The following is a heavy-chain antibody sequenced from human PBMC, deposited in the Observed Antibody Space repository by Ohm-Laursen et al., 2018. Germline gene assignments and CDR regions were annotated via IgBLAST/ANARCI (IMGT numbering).Heavy chain of an antibody. D-gene: IGHD6-6*01. V-gene: IGHV4-34*01. J-gene: IGHJ4*02. CDR2: INNSGST. CDR3: ARGIKRIPARQNGVRDFDY. CDR1: GGSFSGHY. Sequence: TLSLTWAVYGGSFSGHYWNWIRQPPGKGMEWIGEINNSGSTNYNPYLKSQVTISVDTSKNQFSLKLSSVTAADTAVYYCARGIKRIPARQNGVRDFDYWGQGTLVTVSS.